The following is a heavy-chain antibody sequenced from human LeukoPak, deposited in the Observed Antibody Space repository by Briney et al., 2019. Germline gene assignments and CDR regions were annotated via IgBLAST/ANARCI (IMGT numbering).Heavy chain of an antibody. J-gene: IGHJ5*02. CDR2: IYYSGST. CDR1: GGSISSSSYY. Sequence: SETLSLTCTVSGGSISSSSYYWGWIRQPPGKGLEWIGSIYYSGSTYYNPSLKNRVTISVDTSKNQFSLKLSSVTAADTAVYYCARGLTMPGERPWNWFDPWGQGTLVTDSS. D-gene: IGHD1-1*01. V-gene: IGHV4-39*07. CDR3: ARGLTMPGERPWNWFDP.